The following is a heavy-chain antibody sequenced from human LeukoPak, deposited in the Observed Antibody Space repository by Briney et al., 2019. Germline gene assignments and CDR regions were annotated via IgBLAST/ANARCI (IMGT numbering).Heavy chain of an antibody. CDR2: IRYDGTNK. CDR1: GFTFNNYD. V-gene: IGHV3-30*02. D-gene: IGHD6-13*01. J-gene: IGHJ4*02. Sequence: GGSLRLSCAASGFTFNNYDIHWVRQAPGKGLEWVAFIRYDGTNKYYADSVKGRFTISRDNSKNTLYLQMNSLRAEDTAFYYCAKAQYTSSWGPFDYWGQGTLVTVSS. CDR3: AKAQYTSSWGPFDY.